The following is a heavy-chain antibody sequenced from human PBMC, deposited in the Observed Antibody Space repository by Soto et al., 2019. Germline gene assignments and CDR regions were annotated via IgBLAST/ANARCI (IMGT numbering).Heavy chain of an antibody. CDR1: GGSISSYY. J-gene: IGHJ6*04. Sequence: SETLSLTCTVSGGSISSYYWSWIRQPAGKGLEWIGRIYTSGRNNYNPSLKSRVTMSVDTSKNQFSLKLSSVTAADTAVYYCARDTMVRGVPYSYYYGREVWAEGKTVSVSA. CDR3: ARDTMVRGVPYSYYYGREV. D-gene: IGHD3-10*01. CDR2: IYTSGRN. V-gene: IGHV4-4*07.